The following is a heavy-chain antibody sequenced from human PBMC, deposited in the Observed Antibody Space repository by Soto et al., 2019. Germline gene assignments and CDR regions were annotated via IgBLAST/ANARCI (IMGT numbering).Heavy chain of an antibody. J-gene: IGHJ4*02. CDR2: INAGNGNT. D-gene: IGHD2-15*01. CDR3: ARDLGVVAAYFDY. V-gene: IGHV1-3*01. CDR1: GYTFTSYA. Sequence: QVQLVQSGAEVKKPGASVKVSCKASGYTFTSYAMHWVRQAPGQRLEWMGWINAGNGNTKYSQKFQGRGTSTRDTSASTVYMELSSVRSEDTAVYYCARDLGVVAAYFDYWGQGTLVTVSS.